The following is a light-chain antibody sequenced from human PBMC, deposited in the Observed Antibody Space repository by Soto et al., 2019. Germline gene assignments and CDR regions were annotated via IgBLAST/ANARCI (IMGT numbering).Light chain of an antibody. CDR2: DAS. CDR1: QDISNY. J-gene: IGKJ4*01. V-gene: IGKV1-33*01. Sequence: MSQSPSSLSASTGDRVTITCQASQDISNYLNWYQQKPGKAPKLLIYDASNLETGVPSRFSGSGSGTDFTFTISSLQPEDIATYYCQQYDNLPLTFGGGGKV. CDR3: QQYDNLPLT.